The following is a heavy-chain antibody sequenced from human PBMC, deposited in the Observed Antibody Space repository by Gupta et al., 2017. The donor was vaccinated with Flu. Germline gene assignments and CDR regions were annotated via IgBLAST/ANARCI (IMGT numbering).Heavy chain of an antibody. CDR1: FRDHS. Sequence: FRDHSLNWVRQAPGKGMEWVSSIDGSSNFIYYADLVRGRFTISRDNAKKSLYLQMNSLRVEDTAVYYCVRGSISARQGFDNWGQGTLVTVSS. J-gene: IGHJ4*01. CDR3: VRGSISARQGFDN. V-gene: IGHV3-21*01. CDR2: IDGSSNFI. D-gene: IGHD6-6*01.